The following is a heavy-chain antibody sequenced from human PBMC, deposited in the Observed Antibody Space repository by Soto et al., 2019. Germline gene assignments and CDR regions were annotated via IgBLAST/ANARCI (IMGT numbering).Heavy chain of an antibody. Sequence: SETLSLTCTVSGGSISSYYWSWIRQPPGKGLEWIGYIYYSGSTNYNPSLKSRVTISVDTSNNQFSLKLSSVTAADTAVYYCARALWGVVTAGGLRYYYYGMDVWGQGTTVTVSS. CDR3: ARALWGVVTAGGLRYYYYGMDV. CDR2: IYYSGST. J-gene: IGHJ6*02. D-gene: IGHD2-2*01. CDR1: GGSISSYY. V-gene: IGHV4-59*01.